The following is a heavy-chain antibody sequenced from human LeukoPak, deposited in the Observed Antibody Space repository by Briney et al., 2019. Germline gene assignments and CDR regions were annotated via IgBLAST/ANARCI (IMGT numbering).Heavy chain of an antibody. CDR3: ARVSRAAAGKPLYYFDY. J-gene: IGHJ4*02. V-gene: IGHV3-7*01. Sequence: PGGSLRLSCAASGFTFSSCWMSWVRQAPGKGLEWVANIKQDGSEKYYVDSVKGRFTISRDNAKNSLYLQMNSLRAEDTAVYYCARVSRAAAGKPLYYFDYWGQGTLVTVSS. D-gene: IGHD6-13*01. CDR1: GFTFSSCW. CDR2: IKQDGSEK.